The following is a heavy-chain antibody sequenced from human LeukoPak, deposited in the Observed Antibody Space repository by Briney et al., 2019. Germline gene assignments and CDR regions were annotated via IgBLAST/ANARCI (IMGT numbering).Heavy chain of an antibody. CDR3: ARAAVLRYFDWQRPLDY. D-gene: IGHD3-9*01. CDR1: GFTFSSYW. J-gene: IGHJ4*02. CDR2: INSDGSST. Sequence: GRSLRLSCAASGFTFSSYWMHWVRQAPGKGLVWVSRINSDGSSTSYADSVKGRFTISRDNAKNTLYLQMNSLRAEDTAVYYCARAAVLRYFDWQRPLDYWGQGTLVTVSS. V-gene: IGHV3-74*01.